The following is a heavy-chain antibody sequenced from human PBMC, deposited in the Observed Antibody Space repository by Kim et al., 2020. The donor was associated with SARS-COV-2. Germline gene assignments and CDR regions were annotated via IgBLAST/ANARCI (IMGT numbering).Heavy chain of an antibody. V-gene: IGHV3-15*01. Sequence: AAAVKGRFTISIDDSKNALYMQMSILKTEDTAVYYCATGDYGGNIDAFDIWGQGTMVTVSS. J-gene: IGHJ3*02. CDR3: ATGDYGGNIDAFDI. D-gene: IGHD4-17*01.